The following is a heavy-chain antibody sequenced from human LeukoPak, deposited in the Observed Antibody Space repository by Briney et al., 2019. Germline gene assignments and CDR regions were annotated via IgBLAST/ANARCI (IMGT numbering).Heavy chain of an antibody. V-gene: IGHV3-66*01. CDR1: EFSVGSNY. CDR2: IYSGGST. Sequence: PGGSLRLSCAASEFSVGSNYMTWVRQAPGKGLEWVSLIYSGGSTYYADSVKGRFTISRDNAKNSLYLQLNSLRAEDTAVYYCTRISVVSTFRSPKYYFDYWGQGTLVTVSS. J-gene: IGHJ4*02. D-gene: IGHD2/OR15-2a*01. CDR3: TRISVVSTFRSPKYYFDY.